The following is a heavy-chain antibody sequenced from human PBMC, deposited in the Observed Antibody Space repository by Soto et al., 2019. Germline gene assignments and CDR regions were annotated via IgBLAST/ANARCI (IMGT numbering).Heavy chain of an antibody. CDR1: GGTFSSYA. CDR2: IIPIFGTA. Sequence: SVKVSCKASGGTFSSYAISWVRQAPVQGLEWMGGIIPIFGTANYAQKFQGRDTITADKATSTAYMELSSLRSEDTAVNYFAFTYYYGSGSYLAWGQGTLVTVSS. CDR3: AFTYYYGSGSYLA. J-gene: IGHJ5*02. D-gene: IGHD3-10*01. V-gene: IGHV1-69*06.